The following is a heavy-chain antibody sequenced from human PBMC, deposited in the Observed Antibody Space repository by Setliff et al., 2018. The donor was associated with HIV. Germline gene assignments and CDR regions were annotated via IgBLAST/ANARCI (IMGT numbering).Heavy chain of an antibody. D-gene: IGHD3-22*01. J-gene: IGHJ4*02. CDR2: IYWDDDK. CDR3: AHRRVGNYDSSGNYHSYFDY. CDR1: GFSLTTIRVA. V-gene: IGHV2-5*02. Sequence: SGPTLVNPTETLTLTCTFSGFSLTTIRVAVGWIRQPPGKAPEWLGFIYWDDDKRYSPSLKTRITITKDTSKNQVVLTMARMDPVDTATYYCAHRRVGNYDSSGNYHSYFDYWGQGILVT.